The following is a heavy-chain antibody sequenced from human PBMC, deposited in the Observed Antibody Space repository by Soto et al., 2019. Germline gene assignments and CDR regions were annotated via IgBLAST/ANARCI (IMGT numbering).Heavy chain of an antibody. V-gene: IGHV4-30-4*01. D-gene: IGHD2-15*01. J-gene: IGHJ5*01. CDR1: GDSISTVDYF. CDR2: IYKSATT. Sequence: SETLSLTCSASGDSISTVDYFWAWIRQPPGQALEYIGYIYKSATTYYNPSFESRVAISLDTSKSQFSLNVTSVTAADTAVYFCARGRYCLTGRCFPNWFDSWGQGTLVTVSS. CDR3: ARGRYCLTGRCFPNWFDS.